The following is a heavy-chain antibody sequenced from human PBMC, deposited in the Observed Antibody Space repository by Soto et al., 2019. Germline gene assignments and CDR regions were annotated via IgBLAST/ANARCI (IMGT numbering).Heavy chain of an antibody. D-gene: IGHD3-3*01. Sequence: GGSLRLSCAASGFTFSSYSMNWVRQAPGKGLEWVSSISSSSSYIYYADSVKGRFTISRDNAKNSLYLQMNGLRAEDTAVYYCARDLYDFWSGRPLYGMDVWGQGTTVTV. CDR1: GFTFSSYS. V-gene: IGHV3-21*01. CDR2: ISSSSSYI. J-gene: IGHJ6*02. CDR3: ARDLYDFWSGRPLYGMDV.